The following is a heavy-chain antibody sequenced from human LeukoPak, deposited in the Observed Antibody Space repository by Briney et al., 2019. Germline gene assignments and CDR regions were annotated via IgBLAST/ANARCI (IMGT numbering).Heavy chain of an antibody. J-gene: IGHJ4*02. V-gene: IGHV1-69*05. D-gene: IGHD5-12*01. CDR3: ARGSSGYDWSFDY. CDR1: GGTFSSYA. CDR2: IIPIFGTA. Sequence: ASVKVSCKASGGTFSSYAISWVRQAPGQGLEWMGGIIPIFGTANYAQKFQGRVTITTDESTSTDYMELSRLRSEDTAVYYCARGSSGYDWSFDYWGQGTLVTVSS.